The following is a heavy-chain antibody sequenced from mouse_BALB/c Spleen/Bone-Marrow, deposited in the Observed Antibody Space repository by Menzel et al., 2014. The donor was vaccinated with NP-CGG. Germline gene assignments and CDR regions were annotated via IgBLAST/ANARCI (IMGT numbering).Heavy chain of an antibody. Sequence: ESGPGLVKPSQSLSLTCTVTGYSITSDYAWNWTRQFPGNKLEWMGYISYSGSTSYNPPLKSRISITRDTSKNQFFLQLNSVTTEDTATYYCGRQFAFWGQGTLVTVSA. V-gene: IGHV3-2*02. CDR3: GRQFAF. J-gene: IGHJ3*01. CDR2: ISYSGST. CDR1: GYSITSDYA.